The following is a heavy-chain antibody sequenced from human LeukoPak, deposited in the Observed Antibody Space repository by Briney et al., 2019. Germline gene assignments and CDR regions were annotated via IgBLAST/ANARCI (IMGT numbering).Heavy chain of an antibody. Sequence: GGSLRLSCAASGFTFSSYDMHWVRQATGKGLEWVSAIGTAGDTYYPGSVKGRFTISRKNAKNSLYLQMNSLRAGDTAVYYCARADRTGGFDYWGQGTLVTVSS. CDR2: IGTAGDT. D-gene: IGHD3-10*01. CDR1: GFTFSSYD. CDR3: ARADRTGGFDY. V-gene: IGHV3-13*01. J-gene: IGHJ4*02.